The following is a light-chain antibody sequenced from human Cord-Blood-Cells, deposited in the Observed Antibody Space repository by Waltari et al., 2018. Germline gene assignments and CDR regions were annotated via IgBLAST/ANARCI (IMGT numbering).Light chain of an antibody. J-gene: IGKJ2*01. Sequence: EIVLTQSPGTLSLSPGERATLSCRASQSVSSSYLAWYQQKPGQAPRLLFYGASSRAARIPDRFSGSGSGTDFTLTISILEPEDFAVYYCQQYGSSPYTFGQGTKLEIK. CDR1: QSVSSSY. CDR2: GAS. V-gene: IGKV3-20*01. CDR3: QQYGSSPYT.